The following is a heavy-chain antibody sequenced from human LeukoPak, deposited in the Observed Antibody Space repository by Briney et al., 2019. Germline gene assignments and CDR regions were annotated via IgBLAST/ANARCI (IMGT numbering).Heavy chain of an antibody. V-gene: IGHV4-39*01. J-gene: IGHJ4*02. CDR2: IYYSGST. D-gene: IGHD3-3*01. CDR1: GGSISSSSYY. CDR3: TRSLEWLLGWDY. Sequence: ESGPGLVKPSETLSLTCTVSGGSISSSSYYWGWIRQPPGKGLEWIGSIYYSGSTYYNPSLKSRVTISVDTSKNQFSLKLSSVTAADTAVYYCTRSLEWLLGWDYWGQGTLVTVSS.